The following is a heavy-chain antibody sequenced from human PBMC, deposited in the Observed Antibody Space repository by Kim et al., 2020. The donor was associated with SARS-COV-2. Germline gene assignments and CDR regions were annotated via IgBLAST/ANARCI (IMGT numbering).Heavy chain of an antibody. CDR1: GFTFSSYG. Sequence: GGSLRLSCAASGFTFSSYGMHWVRQAPGKGLEWVAVIWYDGSNKYYADSVKGRFTISSDNSKNTLYLQMNSQRAEDTAVYYCAKDRYYYDSSGPFDFDYWGQGTLVTVSS. CDR3: AKDRYYYDSSGPFDFDY. V-gene: IGHV3-33*06. J-gene: IGHJ4*01. CDR2: IWYDGSNK. D-gene: IGHD3-22*01.